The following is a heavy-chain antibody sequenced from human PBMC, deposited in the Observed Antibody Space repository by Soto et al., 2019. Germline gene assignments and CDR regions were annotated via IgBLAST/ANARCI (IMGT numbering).Heavy chain of an antibody. D-gene: IGHD6-13*01. CDR1: GFSISNNNW. Sequence: QVQLQESGPGLVQPPGTLSLTCAVSGFSISNNNWWTWVRQPPGKGLEWVGDIYHTGVTNYSPSLKRRGTRSVYKSKSQFALKMTSVTAADTAVYSCARFSSSGLYYYFGRDVWGQGTTVTVSS. CDR3: ARFSSSGLYYYFGRDV. CDR2: IYHTGVT. V-gene: IGHV4-4*01. J-gene: IGHJ6*02.